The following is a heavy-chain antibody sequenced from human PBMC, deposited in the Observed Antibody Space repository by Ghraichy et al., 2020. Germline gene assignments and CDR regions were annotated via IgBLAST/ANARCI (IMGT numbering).Heavy chain of an antibody. V-gene: IGHV3-48*02. CDR1: GFTFSSYS. CDR2: ITSSSRTI. D-gene: IGHD4-23*01. Sequence: GESLNISCVGSGFTFSSYSMNWVRQSPGKGLEWVSYITSSSRTIVYADSVKGRFTISRDNAQNSLYLQMKSLRDEDTAVYYCARGSSVVRFYYYAGMDVWGQGTTVTVSS. CDR3: ARGSSVVRFYYYAGMDV. J-gene: IGHJ6*02.